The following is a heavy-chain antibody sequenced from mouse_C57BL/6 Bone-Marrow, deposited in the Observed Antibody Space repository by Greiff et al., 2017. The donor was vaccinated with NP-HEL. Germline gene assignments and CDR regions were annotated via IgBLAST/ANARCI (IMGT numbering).Heavy chain of an antibody. D-gene: IGHD1-1*01. CDR2: IDPSSGGT. J-gene: IGHJ3*01. CDR3: ARDYYGNALDY. Sequence: QVQLQQPGTELVKPGASVKLSCKASGYTFTSYWMHWVKQRPGRGLEWIGSIDPSSGGTKYNEKFKSKATLTVDKPSSTAYMQLSSLTSEDSAVYYCARDYYGNALDYWGQGTLVTVSA. CDR1: GYTFTSYW. V-gene: IGHV1-72*01.